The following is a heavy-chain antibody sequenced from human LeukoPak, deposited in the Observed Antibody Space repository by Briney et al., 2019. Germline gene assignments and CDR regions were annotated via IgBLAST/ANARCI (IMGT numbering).Heavy chain of an antibody. CDR1: GFTFSSYG. J-gene: IGHJ4*02. V-gene: IGHV3-33*06. CDR2: IWYDGSNK. D-gene: IGHD5-24*01. Sequence: GGSLRLSCAASGFTFSSYGMHWVRQAPGKGLEWVAVIWYDGSNKYYADSVKGRFTISRDNSKNTLYLQMNSLRAEDTAVYYCAKDLQRWLQLGGFDYWGQGTLVTVSS. CDR3: AKDLQRWLQLGGFDY.